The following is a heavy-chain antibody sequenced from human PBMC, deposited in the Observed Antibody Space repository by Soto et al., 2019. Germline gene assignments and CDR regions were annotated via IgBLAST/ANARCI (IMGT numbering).Heavy chain of an antibody. D-gene: IGHD5-18*01. CDR3: ARDRDTYGLNWFDP. J-gene: IGHJ5*02. Sequence: GVSLRLSCSAAGVTFSTYWMHWVRQAPGKGLVWVSRINTDGSTTTYADSVKGRFTISRDNAKNTLYLQMNSLRAEDTAVYYCARDRDTYGLNWFDPWGRGTLVXVSS. CDR2: INTDGSTT. CDR1: GVTFSTYW. V-gene: IGHV3-74*01.